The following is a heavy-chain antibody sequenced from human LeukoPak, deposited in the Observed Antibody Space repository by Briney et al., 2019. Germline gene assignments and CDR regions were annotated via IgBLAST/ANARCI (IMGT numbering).Heavy chain of an antibody. V-gene: IGHV1-46*01. CDR3: ATEARRSYYFDY. CDR1: GHTFTNYH. J-gene: IGHJ4*02. Sequence: WASVKVSCKSSGHTFTNYHIHWVRQAPGQGVEWMGAVYATGGVAINTQTFPVRVTMTRDTSTGTVYMELSSLRFEDTAIYYCATEARRSYYFDYWGQGIQVTVSS. CDR2: VYATGGVA.